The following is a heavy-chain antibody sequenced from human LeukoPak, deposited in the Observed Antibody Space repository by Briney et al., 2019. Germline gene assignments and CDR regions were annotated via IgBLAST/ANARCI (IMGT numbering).Heavy chain of an antibody. V-gene: IGHV4-39*01. Sequence: PSETLSLTCTVSDGSISSSSYYWGWIRQPPGKGLEWIGSIYYSGSTYYNPSLKSRVTISVDTSKNQFSLKLSSVTAADTAVYYCARSRGYSYGSPLFGYWGQGTLVTVSS. CDR1: DGSISSSSYY. D-gene: IGHD5-18*01. CDR3: ARSRGYSYGSPLFGY. CDR2: IYYSGST. J-gene: IGHJ4*02.